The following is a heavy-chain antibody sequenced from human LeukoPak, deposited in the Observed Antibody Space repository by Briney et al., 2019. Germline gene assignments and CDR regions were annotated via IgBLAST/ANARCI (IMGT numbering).Heavy chain of an antibody. J-gene: IGHJ4*02. Sequence: GGSLRLSCAASGFTFNNYAMSWVRQAPGKGLEWVSAISDNGGDTKYADSVKGRFTISRDNSKNTLYLQMNSLRAEDTAIYYCGKDWKLDYWGQGTLVTISS. CDR2: ISDNGGDT. CDR3: GKDWKLDY. CDR1: GFTFNNYA. V-gene: IGHV3-23*01. D-gene: IGHD1-1*01.